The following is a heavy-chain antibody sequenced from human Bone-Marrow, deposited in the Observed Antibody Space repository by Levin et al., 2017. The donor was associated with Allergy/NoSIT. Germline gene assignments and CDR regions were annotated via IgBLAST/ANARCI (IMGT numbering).Heavy chain of an antibody. J-gene: IGHJ4*02. CDR2: VRNTGTT. D-gene: IGHD2-21*02. Sequence: SQTLSLTCTFSGGSIRSSGYCWGWIRQPPGKGLEWIGMVRNTGTTYYNPSLKSRVTMSVDTSKNQFSLKLTSVTAADTAVYYCARQTDGTAKTDYWGQGTLVTVSS. V-gene: IGHV4-39*01. CDR3: ARQTDGTAKTDY. CDR1: GGSIRSSGYC.